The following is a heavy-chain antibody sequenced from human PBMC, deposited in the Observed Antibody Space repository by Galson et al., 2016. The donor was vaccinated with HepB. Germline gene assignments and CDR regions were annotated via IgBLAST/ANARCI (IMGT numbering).Heavy chain of an antibody. CDR2: INTDGSST. Sequence: SLRLSCAASGFPFSKYWMHWVRQAPGKGQVWVSRINTDGSSTTYADSVKGRFTISRDNSKNTLYLQMNSLRAEDTAVYYRARVGVSYYDTGSDYWGQGTLVTVSS. J-gene: IGHJ4*02. V-gene: IGHV3-74*01. CDR3: ARVGVSYYDTGSDY. D-gene: IGHD3-22*01. CDR1: GFPFSKYW.